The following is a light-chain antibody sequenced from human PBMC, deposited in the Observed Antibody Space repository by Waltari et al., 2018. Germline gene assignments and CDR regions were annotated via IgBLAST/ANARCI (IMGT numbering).Light chain of an antibody. CDR1: SNNVGSYA. Sequence: QSALTQDASVSGTVGQTVTLPCTGKSNNVGSYAVAWYQQISHGAPKTVMFGNSLSSGIPDRFSGSKSGTTASLTISGLQPEDEADYYCSTWDYSLSARVLGGGTKLTVL. J-gene: IGLJ2*01. CDR2: GNS. V-gene: IGLV1-44*01. CDR3: STWDYSLSARV.